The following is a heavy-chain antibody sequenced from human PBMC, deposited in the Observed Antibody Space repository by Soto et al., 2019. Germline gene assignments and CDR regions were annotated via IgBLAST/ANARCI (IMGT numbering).Heavy chain of an antibody. V-gene: IGHV1-8*01. D-gene: IGHD1-1*01. CDR3: ARRAETNGWNGFGADKYYFDF. CDR2: MNPNTGNS. Sequence: RASVKVSCKASGYTFTGYDIYWVRQATGQGLEWMGWMNPNTGNSGYAQKLQGRVTVTSDTSINTVHMELSSLRSEDTAVYYCARRAETNGWNGFGADKYYFDFWGQGTLVTVSS. CDR1: GYTFTGYD. J-gene: IGHJ4*02.